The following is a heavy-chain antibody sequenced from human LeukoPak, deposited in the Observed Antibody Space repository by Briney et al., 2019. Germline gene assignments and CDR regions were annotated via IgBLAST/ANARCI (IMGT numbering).Heavy chain of an antibody. CDR2: IYYSGTT. V-gene: IGHV4-59*08. Sequence: SETLSLTCTVSGASINTYYWSWIRQPPGKGLEWIGYIYYSGTTSYNPSLKTRVTISIDTSKNQFSLKLSSVTAADTAVYYCASFSWGSGTYTHEGIWSWFDPWGQGTLVTVSS. CDR3: ASFSWGSGTYTHEGIWSWFDP. J-gene: IGHJ5*02. CDR1: GASINTYY. D-gene: IGHD3-10*01.